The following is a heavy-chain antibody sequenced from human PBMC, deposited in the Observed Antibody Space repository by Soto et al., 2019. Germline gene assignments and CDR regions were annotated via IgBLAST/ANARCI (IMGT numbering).Heavy chain of an antibody. CDR1: GFTFSDYY. Sequence: GGSLRLSCAASGFTFSDYYMSWIRQAPGKGLEWVSYISSSGSTIYYADSVKGRFTISRDNAKNSLYLQMNSLRAEDTAVYYCARDFGELPQGRYYYYYMDVWGKGTTVTVSS. J-gene: IGHJ6*03. V-gene: IGHV3-11*01. CDR3: ARDFGELPQGRYYYYYMDV. CDR2: ISSSGSTI. D-gene: IGHD3-10*01.